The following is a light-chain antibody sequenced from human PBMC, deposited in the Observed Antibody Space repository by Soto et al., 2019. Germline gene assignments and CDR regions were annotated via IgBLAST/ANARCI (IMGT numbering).Light chain of an antibody. CDR1: QSIGSA. J-gene: IGKJ2*01. V-gene: IGKV3-11*01. Sequence: VLTQSPATLSLSPGEGATLSCRASQSIGSALAWYQQMPGQAPRLLIYDASQRANGIPSRFSGSGSGTDFTLTISRLAPEDFAVYYCQQRRNWMYTFGPGTKIEIK. CDR2: DAS. CDR3: QQRRNWMYT.